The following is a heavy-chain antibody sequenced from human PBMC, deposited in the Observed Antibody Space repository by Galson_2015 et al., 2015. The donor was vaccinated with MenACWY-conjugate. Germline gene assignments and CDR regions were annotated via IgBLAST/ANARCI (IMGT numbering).Heavy chain of an antibody. CDR3: ARDISMVRGIMGL. Sequence: ETLSLTCTVSGGSISTYYRNWIRQSPTKGLEWIGYVYYSGSTNYNSSLKSRVTISVDTSKNQFSLKLTSVTAADTAVYYCARDISMVRGIMGLWGQGTLVTVSS. CDR2: VYYSGST. D-gene: IGHD3-10*01. J-gene: IGHJ4*02. CDR1: GGSISTYY. V-gene: IGHV4-59*01.